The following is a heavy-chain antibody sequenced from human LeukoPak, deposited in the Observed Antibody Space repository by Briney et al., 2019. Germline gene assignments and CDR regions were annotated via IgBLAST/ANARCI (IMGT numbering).Heavy chain of an antibody. V-gene: IGHV4-4*02. CDR2: IHHSGRT. CDR3: ARVLRYDYYYYMDV. CDR1: GGSISSSNW. Sequence: SETLSLTCAVSGGSISSSNWWKWVRQPPGKGLEWIGEIHHSGRTNYNPSLKSRVSMSVDTSKNQFSLKLSSVTAADTAVYYCARVLRYDYYYYMDVWGKGTTVTVSS. J-gene: IGHJ6*03.